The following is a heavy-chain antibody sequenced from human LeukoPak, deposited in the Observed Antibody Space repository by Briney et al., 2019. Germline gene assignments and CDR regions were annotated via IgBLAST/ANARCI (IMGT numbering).Heavy chain of an antibody. J-gene: IGHJ3*02. D-gene: IGHD5-12*01. V-gene: IGHV1-69*04. CDR3: ARPGGYDYGGYRLGLGNDAFDI. CDR2: IIPILGIA. CDR1: GGTFSSYA. Sequence: SVKVSCRASGGTFSSYAISWVRQAPGQGLEWMGRIIPILGIANYAQKFQGRVTITADKSTSTAYMELSSLRSEDTAVYYCARPGGYDYGGYRLGLGNDAFDIWGQGTMVTVSS.